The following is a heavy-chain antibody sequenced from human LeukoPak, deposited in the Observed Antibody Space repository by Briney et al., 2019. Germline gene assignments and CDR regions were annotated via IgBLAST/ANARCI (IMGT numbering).Heavy chain of an antibody. CDR1: GYTLTELS. D-gene: IGHD2-2*01. J-gene: IGHJ6*02. Sequence: ASVKVSCKVSGYTLTELSMHWVRQAPGKGLEWMGGFDPEDGETIYAQKFQGRVTMTTDTSTSTAYMELRSLRSDDTAVYYCARESGRYCSSTSCYDYYYGMDVWGQGTTVTVSS. V-gene: IGHV1-24*01. CDR3: ARESGRYCSSTSCYDYYYGMDV. CDR2: FDPEDGET.